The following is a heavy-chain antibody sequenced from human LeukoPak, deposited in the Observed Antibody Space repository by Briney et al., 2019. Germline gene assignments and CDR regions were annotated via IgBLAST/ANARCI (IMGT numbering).Heavy chain of an antibody. J-gene: IGHJ3*02. CDR2: IYHSGST. CDR3: ARGLTTEDYGDYGDAFDI. D-gene: IGHD4-17*01. Sequence: SGTLSLTCAVSGGSISSSNWWSWVRQPPGKGLEWIGEIYHSGSTNYNPSLKSRVTISVDKSKNQFSLKLSSVTAADTAVYYCARGLTTEDYGDYGDAFDIWGQGTMVTVSS. CDR1: GGSISSSNW. V-gene: IGHV4-4*02.